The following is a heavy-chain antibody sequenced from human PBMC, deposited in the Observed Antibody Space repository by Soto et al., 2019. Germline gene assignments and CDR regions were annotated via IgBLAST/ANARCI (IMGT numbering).Heavy chain of an antibody. V-gene: IGHV4-39*01. CDR1: GGSISSSSYY. CDR2: IYYSGST. J-gene: IGHJ6*03. Sequence: SETLSFTCTVSGGSISSSSYYWGWIRQPPGKGLEWIGSIYYSGSTYYNPSLKSRVTISVDTSKNQFSLKLSSVTAADTAVYYCARHIGNKKQQLVIRYYYYMDVWGKGTTVTVSS. D-gene: IGHD6-13*01. CDR3: ARHIGNKKQQLVIRYYYYMDV.